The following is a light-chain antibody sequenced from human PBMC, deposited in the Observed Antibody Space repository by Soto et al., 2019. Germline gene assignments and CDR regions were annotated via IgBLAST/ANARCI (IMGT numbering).Light chain of an antibody. J-gene: IGKJ3*01. V-gene: IGKV1-33*01. Sequence: DIKMTQSPSSLSASVGDRVIISCQASQDISNYLNWYQQKPGKAPKLLISDASKLEAGVPSRFNGRGSGTEFTVTISSLQPEDIATYYCQQYDSLPLSFGPGTKVDI. CDR3: QQYDSLPLS. CDR1: QDISNY. CDR2: DAS.